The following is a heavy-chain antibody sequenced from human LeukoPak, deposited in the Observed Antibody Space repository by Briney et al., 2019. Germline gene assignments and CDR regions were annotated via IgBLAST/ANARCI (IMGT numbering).Heavy chain of an antibody. J-gene: IGHJ6*02. D-gene: IGHD2-2*01. CDR1: GGTFSSYA. CDR3: ARGRIKSRVIVVVPAAMVLSGMDV. V-gene: IGHV1-69*13. CDR2: IIPMFGTA. Sequence: SVKVSCKASGGTFSSYAISWVRQAPGQGLEWMGGIIPMFGTANYAQKFQGRVTITADESTSTAYMELSSLRSEDTAVYYCARGRIKSRVIVVVPAAMVLSGMDVWGQGTTVTVSS.